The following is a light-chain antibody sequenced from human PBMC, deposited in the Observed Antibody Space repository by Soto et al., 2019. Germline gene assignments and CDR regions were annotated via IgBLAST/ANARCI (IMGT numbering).Light chain of an antibody. CDR3: CSYADSRNVV. CDR2: EGG. Sequence: QSALTQPASVSGSPGQSITISCTATTSDVGSYNLVSWYQQHPGKAPRLMIYEGGKRPSGVPNRFSGSKSGNTAYLTISGLQDEDESDYYSCSYADSRNVVFGGGTKLTVL. CDR1: TSDVGSYNL. V-gene: IGLV2-23*01. J-gene: IGLJ2*01.